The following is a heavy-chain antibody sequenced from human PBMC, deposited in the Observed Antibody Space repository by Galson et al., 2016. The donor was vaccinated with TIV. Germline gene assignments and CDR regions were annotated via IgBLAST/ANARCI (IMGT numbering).Heavy chain of an antibody. CDR3: AKRRNYGGDALES. CDR1: GFTFNNYA. Sequence: SLRLSCAASGFTFNNYAMHWVRQAPGKGLEWVSGISGRGGITYIAESVKGRFAISRDNSRDTLYLQLNSLRAEDTAVYYRAKRRNYGGDALESWGQGTMVTVSS. V-gene: IGHV3-23*01. CDR2: ISGRGGIT. J-gene: IGHJ3*02. D-gene: IGHD4-23*01.